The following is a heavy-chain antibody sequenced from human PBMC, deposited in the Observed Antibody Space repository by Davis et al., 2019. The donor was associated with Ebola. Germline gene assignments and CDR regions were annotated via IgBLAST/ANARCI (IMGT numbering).Heavy chain of an antibody. J-gene: IGHJ4*02. V-gene: IGHV3-7*01. D-gene: IGHD4-23*01. CDR1: GFTFSRSW. CDR3: ARGPSTGNSFSH. CDR2: INHDGGEK. Sequence: GGSLRLSCAASGFTFSRSWMTWVRQAPGKGLQWVANINHDGGEKYYVDAVKGRFTISRDNAKNSLFLQMNSLRAEDTAVYYCARGPSTGNSFSHWGQGTLVTVSS.